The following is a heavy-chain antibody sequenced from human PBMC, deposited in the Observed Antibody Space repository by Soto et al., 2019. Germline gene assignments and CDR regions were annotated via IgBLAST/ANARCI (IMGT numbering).Heavy chain of an antibody. CDR2: IYSGGST. J-gene: IGHJ6*03. CDR3: AISTLYVFLTVYYSFMDV. V-gene: IGHV3-53*04. D-gene: IGHD3-9*01. Sequence: GGSLRLACAASGFTVSSNYMSWVRQAPGKGLEWVSVIYSGGSTYYADSVKGRFTISRHNSKNTLYLQMNSLRAEDTAVYYCAISTLYVFLTVYYSFMDVGGKGTTVPVSS. CDR1: GFTVSSNY.